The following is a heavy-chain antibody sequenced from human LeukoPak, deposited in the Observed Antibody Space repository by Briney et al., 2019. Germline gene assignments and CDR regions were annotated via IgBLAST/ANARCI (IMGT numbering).Heavy chain of an antibody. CDR2: INHSGST. Sequence: SETLSLTCAVYGGSFSGYYWSWIRQPPGKGLEWIGEINHSGSTNYNPSLKSRVTISVDTSKNQFSLKLSSVTAADTAVYYCARSYWFFYMDVWGKGTTVTVSS. CDR3: ARSYWFFYMDV. J-gene: IGHJ6*03. V-gene: IGHV4-34*01. CDR1: GGSFSGYY. D-gene: IGHD2-8*02.